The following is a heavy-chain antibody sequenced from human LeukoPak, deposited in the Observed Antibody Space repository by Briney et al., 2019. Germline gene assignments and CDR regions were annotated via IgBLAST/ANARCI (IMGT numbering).Heavy chain of an antibody. CDR2: ISSSSYT. CDR1: GFTFSDYY. CDR3: ARGGYSGYDWVDY. Sequence: GGSLRLSSAASGFTFSDYYMSWIRQAPGKGLDWVSYISSSSYTNYADSVKGRFTISRDNAKNSLYLQMNSLRAEDTAVYYCARGGYSGYDWVDYWGQGTLVTVSS. J-gene: IGHJ4*02. D-gene: IGHD5-12*01. V-gene: IGHV3-11*05.